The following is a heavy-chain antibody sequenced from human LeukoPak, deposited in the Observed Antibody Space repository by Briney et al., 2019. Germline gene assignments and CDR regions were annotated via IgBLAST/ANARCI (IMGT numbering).Heavy chain of an antibody. CDR2: ISAYNGNT. Sequence: ASVKVSCKAFGYTFTSYGISWVRQAPGQGLEWMGWISAYNGNTNYAQKLQGRVTMTTDTSTSTAYMELRSLRSDDTAVYYCARDRNWKREYYGMDVWGQGTTVTVSS. D-gene: IGHD1-20*01. CDR1: GYTFTSYG. J-gene: IGHJ6*02. V-gene: IGHV1-18*01. CDR3: ARDRNWKREYYGMDV.